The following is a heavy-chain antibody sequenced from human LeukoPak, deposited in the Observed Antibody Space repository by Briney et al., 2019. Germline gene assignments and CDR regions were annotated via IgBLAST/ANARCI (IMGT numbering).Heavy chain of an antibody. V-gene: IGHV3-48*03. CDR3: ARGDNWNSYYYYYMDV. D-gene: IGHD1-7*01. CDR1: GITLSNYG. J-gene: IGHJ6*03. CDR2: ISSAGSTI. Sequence: GGSQRLSCAVFGITLSNYGMSWVRQAPGKGLEWVSYISSAGSTIYYADSVKGRLTISRDNAKNSLYLQMNSLRAEDTAVYYCARGDNWNSYYYYYMDVWGKGTTVTVSS.